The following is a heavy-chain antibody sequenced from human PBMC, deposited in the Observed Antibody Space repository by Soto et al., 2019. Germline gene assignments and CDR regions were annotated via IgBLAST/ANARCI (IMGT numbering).Heavy chain of an antibody. V-gene: IGHV1-18*01. Sequence: GPPAKGSCKDCCYGFASNGISWVQQAPIQGLEWMGWISAYNGNTNYAQKLQGRVTMTTDTSTSTAYMELRSLRSDDTAVYYCARVVKNFWSGYPVLDFDYWGQGTLVTVSS. CDR1: CYGFASNG. J-gene: IGHJ4*02. D-gene: IGHD3-3*01. CDR2: ISAYNGNT. CDR3: ARVVKNFWSGYPVLDFDY.